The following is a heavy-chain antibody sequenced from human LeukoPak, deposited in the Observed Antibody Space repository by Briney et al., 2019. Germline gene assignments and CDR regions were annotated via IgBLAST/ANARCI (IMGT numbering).Heavy chain of an antibody. V-gene: IGHV3-48*03. D-gene: IGHD3-10*02. CDR3: AELGITMCDGV. J-gene: IGHJ6*04. CDR1: GFTFSSYE. Sequence: GGSLTLSCAPSGFTFSSYEMNWVGQPPAKGLEWVSYISSSGSTIYYAASVKGRFTISRDNAKNSLYPQINSLRADDTALYYRAELGITMCDGVWGKGTTVTISS. CDR2: ISSSGSTI.